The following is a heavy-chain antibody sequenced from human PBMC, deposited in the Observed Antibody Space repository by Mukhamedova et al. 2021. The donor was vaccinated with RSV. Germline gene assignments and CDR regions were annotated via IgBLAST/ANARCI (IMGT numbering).Heavy chain of an antibody. D-gene: IGHD2-2*01. V-gene: IGHV4-38-2*02. CDR3: ARDGGRYCSSTSCSGYYYYYMDV. J-gene: IGHJ6*03. Sequence: GSIYHSGSTYYNPSLKSRVTISVDTSKNQFSLKLSSVTAADTAVYYCARDGGRYCSSTSCSGYYYYYMDVWGKGNTDTVSS. CDR2: IYHSGST.